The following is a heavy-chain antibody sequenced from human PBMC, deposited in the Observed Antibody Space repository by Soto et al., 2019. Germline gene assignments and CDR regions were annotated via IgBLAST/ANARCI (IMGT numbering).Heavy chain of an antibody. J-gene: IGHJ4*02. V-gene: IGHV4-4*02. D-gene: IGHD5-18*01. CDR1: GGSISSSNW. Sequence: PSETLSLTCAVSGGSISSSNWWSWVRQPPGKGLEWIGEIYHSGSTNYNPSLKSRVTISVDKSKNQFSLKLSSVTAADTAVYYCARVLYSYRSWAFDFCGQGTLVTVSS. CDR2: IYHSGST. CDR3: ARVLYSYRSWAFDF.